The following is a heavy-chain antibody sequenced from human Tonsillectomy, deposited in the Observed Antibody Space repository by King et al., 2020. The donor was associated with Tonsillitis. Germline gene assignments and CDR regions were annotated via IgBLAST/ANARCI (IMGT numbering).Heavy chain of an antibody. Sequence: VQLVESGGGLVQPGGSLRLSCGASGFTFTNYAMSWVRQAPGKGLEWVSVISNSGDNTYYVDSVKGRFTISRDNSKDTLFLQMNSLRAENTAVYYCAKGYWGAGYCSCASCYSPFDYWGQGTLVTVSS. CDR1: GFTFTNYA. D-gene: IGHD2-2*01. V-gene: IGHV3-23*04. J-gene: IGHJ4*02. CDR3: AKGYWGAGYCSCASCYSPFDY. CDR2: ISNSGDNT.